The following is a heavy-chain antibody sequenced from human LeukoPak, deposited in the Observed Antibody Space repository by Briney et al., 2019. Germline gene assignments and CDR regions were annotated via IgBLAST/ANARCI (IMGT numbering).Heavy chain of an antibody. CDR2: IIPIFGTA. D-gene: IGHD1-7*01. CDR3: ESLVTGTTPYGEPQDFDY. J-gene: IGHJ4*02. CDR1: RGTFSSYA. Sequence: GSSVKVSCKASRGTFSSYAISWVRQAPGQGLEWMGRIIPIFGTANYAKKFQGRVTITTDESTSTAYMELSSLRSEDPGVYYCESLVTGTTPYGEPQDFDYGGQGTLVTVSS. V-gene: IGHV1-69*05.